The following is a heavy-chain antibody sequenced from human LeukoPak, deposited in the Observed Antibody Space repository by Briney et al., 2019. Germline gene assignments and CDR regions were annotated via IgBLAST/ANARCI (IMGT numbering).Heavy chain of an antibody. CDR3: ARESLGYCSGSTCYYFYMDF. J-gene: IGHJ6*03. V-gene: IGHV3-48*04. Sequence: PGGSLRLSCAASGFTFSIYSMNWVRQAPGKALEWISYISSDSRVIYYADSVKGRFTISRDNAKNSLYLQMNSLRAEDTAVYYCARESLGYCSGSTCYYFYMDFWGKGTTVTVSS. CDR1: GFTFSIYS. CDR2: ISSDSRVI. D-gene: IGHD2-15*01.